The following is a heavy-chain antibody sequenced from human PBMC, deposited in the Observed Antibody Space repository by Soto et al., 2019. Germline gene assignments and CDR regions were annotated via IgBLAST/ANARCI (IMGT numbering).Heavy chain of an antibody. CDR2: IWYDGSNK. CDR3: ARVRSGGSWIDY. D-gene: IGHD2-15*01. J-gene: IGHJ4*02. V-gene: IGHV3-33*01. CDR1: GFTFSSYG. Sequence: ESGGGVVQPGRSLRLSCAASGFTFSSYGMHWVRQAPGKGLEWVAVIWYDGSNKYYADSVKGRFTISRDNSKNTLYLQMNSLRAEDTAVYYCARVRSGGSWIDYWGQGTLVTVSS.